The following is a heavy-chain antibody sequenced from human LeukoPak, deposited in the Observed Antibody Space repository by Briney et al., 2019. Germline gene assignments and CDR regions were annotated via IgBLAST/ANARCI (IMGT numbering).Heavy chain of an antibody. V-gene: IGHV3-15*01. Sequence: PGGSLRLSCAASGFTFSYAWMSWVRQAPGKGLERLGRIKSKTDGGTTDYAAPVKGRFTISRDDSKNTLYLQMNSLKTEDTAVYYCTTGDSGYWGQGTLVTVSS. D-gene: IGHD2-21*02. CDR1: GFTFSYAW. CDR3: TTGDSGY. CDR2: IKSKTDGGTT. J-gene: IGHJ4*02.